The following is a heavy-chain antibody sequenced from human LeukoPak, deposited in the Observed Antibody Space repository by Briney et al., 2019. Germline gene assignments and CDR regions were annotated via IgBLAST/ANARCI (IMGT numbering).Heavy chain of an antibody. CDR3: VRNLAVAGTCFDS. V-gene: IGHV3-7*03. J-gene: IGHJ4*02. CDR1: GFTSSSYW. CDR2: IKQDGSDR. Sequence: GGSLRLSCAASGFTSSSYWMSWVRQAPGTGLEWVANIKQDGSDRNYVTSVRGRFTISRDNAESSLYLQMNSLRAEDTAVYYCVRNLAVAGTCFDSWGQGTLVTVSS. D-gene: IGHD6-19*01.